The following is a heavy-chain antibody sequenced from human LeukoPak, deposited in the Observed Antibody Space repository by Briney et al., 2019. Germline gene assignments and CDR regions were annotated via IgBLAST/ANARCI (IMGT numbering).Heavy chain of an antibody. CDR2: ISSSGTTI. D-gene: IGHD1-26*01. CDR1: GLTFSSYE. Sequence: GGSLRLSCAASGLTFSSYEMNWVRQAPGKGQEWVSYISSSGTTIYYADSVKGRFTISRDNAKNSLYLQMNSLRAEDTAVYYCARLGGGSYSGYWGQGTLVTVSS. CDR3: ARLGGGSYSGY. J-gene: IGHJ4*02. V-gene: IGHV3-48*03.